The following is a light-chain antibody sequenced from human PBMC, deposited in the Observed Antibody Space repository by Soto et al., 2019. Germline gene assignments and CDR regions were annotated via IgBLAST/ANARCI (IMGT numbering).Light chain of an antibody. CDR2: RGS. CDR3: QDYGTSAPWT. Sequence: EVVLTQSPGTLSLSPGERATLSCRASQNIRGNELAWYQQKPGRAPRLLIYRGSSRATGIPDRFTGRGSGTEFTLTISRLEPEDFAVYYCQDYGTSAPWTFGQGTKVEIK. J-gene: IGKJ1*01. V-gene: IGKV3-20*01. CDR1: QNIRGNE.